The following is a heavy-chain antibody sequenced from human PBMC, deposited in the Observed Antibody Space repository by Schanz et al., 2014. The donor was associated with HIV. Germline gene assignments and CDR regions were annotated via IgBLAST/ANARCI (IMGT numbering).Heavy chain of an antibody. V-gene: IGHV3-9*01. CDR3: AKVATWDYYGMDV. CDR1: GFTFSTYA. Sequence: EVKLSESGGGLVQPGGSLRLSCVASGFTFSTYAMSWVRQAPGKGLEWVSGISWNSGSRGYAESVKGRFTISRDNAKNSLYLQMNSLRGEDTAVYYCAKVATWDYYGMDVWGQGTTVTVSS. CDR2: ISWNSGSR. J-gene: IGHJ6*02.